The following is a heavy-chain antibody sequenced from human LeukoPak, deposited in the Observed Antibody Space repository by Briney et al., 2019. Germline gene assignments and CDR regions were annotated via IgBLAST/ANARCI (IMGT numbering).Heavy chain of an antibody. V-gene: IGHV3-21*01. CDR2: ISSSSSYI. Sequence: GGSLRLSCAASGFTLSTCSMNWVRQAPGKGLEWVSSISSSSSYIYYADSVKGRFTISRDNAKNSLYLQMNSLRAEDTAVYYCARDAAAGPDAFDIWGQGTMVTVSS. D-gene: IGHD6-13*01. J-gene: IGHJ3*02. CDR1: GFTLSTCS. CDR3: ARDAAAGPDAFDI.